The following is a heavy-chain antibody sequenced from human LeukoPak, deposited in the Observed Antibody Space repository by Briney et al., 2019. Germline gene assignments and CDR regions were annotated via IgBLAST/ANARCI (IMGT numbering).Heavy chain of an antibody. CDR2: INPDSGFT. Sequence: GASVKVSCKASGYKFTDDYMHWVRHAPGQGLEFMGWINPDSGFTNYAQKFKRRVTMTRDTSISTAYLEVRSLTSDDTAVYYCAPTAEAYTSWWKVWGQGTLVTVSS. CDR1: GYKFTDDY. J-gene: IGHJ4*02. CDR3: APTAEAYTSWWKV. V-gene: IGHV1-2*02. D-gene: IGHD3-16*01.